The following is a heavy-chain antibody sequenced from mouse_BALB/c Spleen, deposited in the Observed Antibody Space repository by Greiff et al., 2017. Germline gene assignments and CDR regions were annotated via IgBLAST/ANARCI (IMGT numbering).Heavy chain of an antibody. J-gene: IGHJ3*01. CDR1: GYTFTSYT. V-gene: IGHV1-4*01. CDR2: INPSSGYT. D-gene: IGHD1-1*01. CDR3: AKEALYYYGSSYPWFAY. Sequence: VQLVESGAELARPGASVKISCKASGYTFTSYTMHWVKQRPGQGLEWIGYINPSSGYTNYNQKFKDKATLTADKSSSTAYMQLSSLTSEDSAVYYCAKEALYYYGSSYPWFAYWGQGTLVTVSA.